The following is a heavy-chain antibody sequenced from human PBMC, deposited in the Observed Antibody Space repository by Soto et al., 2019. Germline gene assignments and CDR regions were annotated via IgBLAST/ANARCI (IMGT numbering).Heavy chain of an antibody. CDR1: GFTFSSYA. D-gene: IGHD6-19*01. CDR3: ARKVAGHRPFDY. Sequence: EVQLLESGGGLVQPGGSLRLSCAASGFTFSSYAMSWVRQSPGKGLEWVSAISGSGANTYYADSVRGRCTISRGTFENTLYLQTKRLRAEDTALYYCARKVAGHRPFDYWGQANLVTVSS. CDR2: ISGSGANT. J-gene: IGHJ4*02. V-gene: IGHV3-23*01.